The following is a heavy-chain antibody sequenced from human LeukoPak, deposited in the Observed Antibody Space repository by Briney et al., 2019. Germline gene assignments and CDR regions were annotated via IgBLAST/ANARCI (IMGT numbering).Heavy chain of an antibody. CDR2: MNPNSCNT. V-gene: IGHV1-8*01. J-gene: IGHJ4*02. Sequence: ASVKVSCKASGYTFTSYDINWVRQATGQGLEWMGWMNPNSCNTGYAQKFQGRVTMTRNTSISTAYMELSSLRSEDTAVYYCARGHYDFWSGYPTPPKYYFDYWGQGTLVTVSS. D-gene: IGHD3-3*01. CDR3: ARGHYDFWSGYPTPPKYYFDY. CDR1: GYTFTSYD.